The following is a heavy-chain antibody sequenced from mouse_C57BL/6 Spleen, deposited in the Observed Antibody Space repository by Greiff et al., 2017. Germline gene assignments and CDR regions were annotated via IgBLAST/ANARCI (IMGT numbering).Heavy chain of an antibody. CDR1: GYTFTDYN. CDR2: INPNNGGT. Sequence: EVQLQQSGPELVKPGASVKIPCKASGYTFTDYNMDWVKQSHGKSLEWIGAINPNNGGTIYNQKFKGKATLTVNKSSSTAYMELRSLTSEDTAVYYCARNGYWYFDVWGTGTTVTVSS. V-gene: IGHV1-18*01. J-gene: IGHJ1*03. CDR3: ARNGYWYFDV.